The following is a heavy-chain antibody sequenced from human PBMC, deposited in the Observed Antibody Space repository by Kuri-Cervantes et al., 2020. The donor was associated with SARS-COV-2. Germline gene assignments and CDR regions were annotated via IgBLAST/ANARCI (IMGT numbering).Heavy chain of an antibody. V-gene: IGHV3-30*01. D-gene: IGHD2-2*01. CDR1: EFTFSSYT. CDR2: ISYDGSNK. CDR3: ARVRHCSSTSCYGNGMDV. J-gene: IGHJ6*02. Sequence: GGSLRLSCAASEFTFSSYTMHWVRQAPGKGLEWVAVISYDGSNKYYGDSVKGRFTISRDNSKNTLYLQMNSLRGEDTAVYYCARVRHCSSTSCYGNGMDVWGQGPTVTVSS.